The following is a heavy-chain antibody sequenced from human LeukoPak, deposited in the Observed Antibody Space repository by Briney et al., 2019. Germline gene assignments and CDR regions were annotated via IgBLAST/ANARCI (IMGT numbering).Heavy chain of an antibody. CDR3: ARRSYSSAWGEGFDY. CDR2: IYYSGIS. Sequence: SETLSLTCTVSSSSISSSNYYWGWIRQPPGKGLEWIGSIYYSGISYYNPSLKSRVTISVDTSKNQFSLKLTSVTAADTAVYYCARRSYSSAWGEGFDYWGQGTLVTVSS. D-gene: IGHD6-25*01. J-gene: IGHJ4*02. CDR1: SSSISSSNYY. V-gene: IGHV4-39*01.